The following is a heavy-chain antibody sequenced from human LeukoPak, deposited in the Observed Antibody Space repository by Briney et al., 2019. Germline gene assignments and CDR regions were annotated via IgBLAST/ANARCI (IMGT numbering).Heavy chain of an antibody. CDR2: TYYRSKWYT. D-gene: IGHD2-21*02. V-gene: IGHV6-1*01. Sequence: SQTLSLTCAISGDSFSSNSAAWNWIRQSPSRGLEWLGRTYYRSKWYTEYAVSVKSRITINPDTSKNQFSLQLSSVNPEDTAVYYCASLVVVVVTASENDYWGQGTLVTVSS. CDR1: GDSFSSNSAA. CDR3: ASLVVVVVTASENDY. J-gene: IGHJ4*02.